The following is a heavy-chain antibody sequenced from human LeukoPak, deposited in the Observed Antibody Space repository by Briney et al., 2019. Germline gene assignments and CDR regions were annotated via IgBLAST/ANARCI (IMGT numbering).Heavy chain of an antibody. CDR1: DGSISSYY. CDR3: ARDSGYDFGWFDP. Sequence: PSETLSLTCTVSDGSISSYYWSWIRQPPGKGLEWIGYIYYSGSTNYNPSLKSRVTISVDTSKNQFSLKLSSVTAADTAVYYCARDSGYDFGWFDPWGQGTLVTVSS. D-gene: IGHD5-12*01. V-gene: IGHV4-59*01. J-gene: IGHJ5*02. CDR2: IYYSGST.